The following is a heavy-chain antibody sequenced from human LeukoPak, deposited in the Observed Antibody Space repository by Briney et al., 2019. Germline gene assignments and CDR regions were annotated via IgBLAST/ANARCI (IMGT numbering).Heavy chain of an antibody. CDR1: GGSISSGDYY. CDR3: ARVPTYYYDSSGYYLDY. V-gene: IGHV4-30-4*08. Sequence: SETPSLTCTVSGGSISSGDYYWSWIRQPPGKGLEWIGYIYYSGSTYYNPSLKSRVTISVDTSKNQFSLKLSSVTAADTAVYYCARVPTYYYDSSGYYLDYWGQGTLVTVSS. J-gene: IGHJ4*02. CDR2: IYYSGST. D-gene: IGHD3-22*01.